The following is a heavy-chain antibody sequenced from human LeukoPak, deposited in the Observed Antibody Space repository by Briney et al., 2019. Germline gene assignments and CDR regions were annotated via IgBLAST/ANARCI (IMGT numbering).Heavy chain of an antibody. Sequence: SETLSLTCTVSGGSISSSSYYWGWVRQPPGTGLEWIGSIYYSGSTYYNPSLKSRVTISVDTSKNQFSLKLSSVTAADTAVYYCARNKLAVAGLYYFDYWGQGTLVTVSS. J-gene: IGHJ4*02. CDR3: ARNKLAVAGLYYFDY. CDR2: IYYSGST. CDR1: GGSISSSSYY. V-gene: IGHV4-39*01. D-gene: IGHD6-19*01.